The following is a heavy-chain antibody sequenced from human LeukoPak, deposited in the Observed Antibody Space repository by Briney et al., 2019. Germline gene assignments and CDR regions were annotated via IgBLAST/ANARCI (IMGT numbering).Heavy chain of an antibody. CDR1: GGSISSYY. Sequence: SETLSLTCTVPGGSISSYYWSWLRQPPGKGLEWIGYIYYSGSTNYNPSLKSRVTISVDTSKNQFSLKLSSVTAADTAVYYCARGGGKWDLLFDYWGQGTLVTVSS. CDR2: IYYSGST. D-gene: IGHD1-26*01. CDR3: ARGGGKWDLLFDY. V-gene: IGHV4-59*01. J-gene: IGHJ4*02.